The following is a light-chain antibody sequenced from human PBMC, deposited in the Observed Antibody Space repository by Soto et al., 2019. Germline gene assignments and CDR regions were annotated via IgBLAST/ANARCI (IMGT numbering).Light chain of an antibody. CDR3: QQYYSTPRT. Sequence: DIVMTQSPDSLAVSLGERATINCKSSQSVLSSSRNKNYLAWYQQKPGQPPKLLIYWASTRESGVPDRFSGSGSGKDFTLTISSLKAEDVAVYYCQQYYSTPRTLGQGTKVDIK. V-gene: IGKV4-1*01. CDR2: WAS. CDR1: QSVLSSSRNKNY. J-gene: IGKJ1*01.